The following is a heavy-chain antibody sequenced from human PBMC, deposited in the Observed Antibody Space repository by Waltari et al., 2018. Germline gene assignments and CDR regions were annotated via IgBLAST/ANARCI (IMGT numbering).Heavy chain of an antibody. CDR1: GYTFTSYG. CDR3: ARDWPSRFVQQLVMGSWFDP. D-gene: IGHD6-13*01. CDR2: ISAYNGNT. J-gene: IGHJ5*02. Sequence: QVQLVQSGAEVKKPGASVKVSCQASGYTFTSYGISWVRQAHGQGLEWMGWISAYNGNTNYAQKLQGRVTMTTDTPTSTAYMELRSLRSDDTAVYYCARDWPSRFVQQLVMGSWFDPWGQGTLVTVSS. V-gene: IGHV1-18*01.